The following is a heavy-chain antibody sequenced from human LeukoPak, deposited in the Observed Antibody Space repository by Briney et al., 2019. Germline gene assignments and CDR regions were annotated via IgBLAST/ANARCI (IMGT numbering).Heavy chain of an antibody. Sequence: GGSLRLSCAASGFTFSSYWTHWVRQAPGKGLEWVSYISSSGSTIYYADSVKGRFTISRDNAKNSLYLQMNSLRAEDTAVYYCARINIVVVVAAPHYGVDVWGQGTTVTVSS. CDR2: ISSSGSTI. CDR1: GFTFSSYW. J-gene: IGHJ6*02. D-gene: IGHD2-15*01. CDR3: ARINIVVVVAAPHYGVDV. V-gene: IGHV3-48*04.